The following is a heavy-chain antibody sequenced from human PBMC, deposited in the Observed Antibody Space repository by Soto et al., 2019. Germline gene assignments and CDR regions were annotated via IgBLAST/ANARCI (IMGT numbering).Heavy chain of an antibody. V-gene: IGHV2-70*01. Sequence: SGPTLVNPTQTLTLTCTFSGFSLSTSGMCVSWIRQPPGKALEWLALIDWDDDKYYSTSLKTRLTISKDTSKNQVVLTMTNMDPVDTATYYCARIRDAAAGAYYYYGMDVWGQGTTVTVSS. CDR2: IDWDDDK. J-gene: IGHJ6*02. CDR3: ARIRDAAAGAYYYYGMDV. D-gene: IGHD6-13*01. CDR1: GFSLSTSGMC.